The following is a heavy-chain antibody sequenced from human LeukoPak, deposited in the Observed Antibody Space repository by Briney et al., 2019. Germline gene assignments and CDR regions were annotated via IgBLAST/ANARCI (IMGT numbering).Heavy chain of an antibody. CDR3: ARDTYYYNSDTSWSDVFDI. V-gene: IGHV4-59*01. CDR2: IYYSGST. Sequence: SETLSLTCTVSGGSISTYYWSWVRQSPGKGLEWIGHIYYSGSTNYNPSLKGRVAMSVDTSKNQFSLKLSSVTAADTAVYYCARDTYYYNSDTSWSDVFDIWGQGTMVTVSS. J-gene: IGHJ3*02. CDR1: GGSISTYY. D-gene: IGHD3-22*01.